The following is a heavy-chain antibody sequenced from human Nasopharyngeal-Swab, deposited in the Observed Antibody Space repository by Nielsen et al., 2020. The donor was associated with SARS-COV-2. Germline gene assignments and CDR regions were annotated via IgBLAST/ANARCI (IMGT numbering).Heavy chain of an antibody. V-gene: IGHV3-11*06. Sequence: GGSLRLSCEASGFTFSDYYISWVRQAPGRGLEWVSYLSSFSSDTNYADSVKGRFTISRDNAKNSVFLEMNSLRVEDTALYYCARDLLDYGSTSEWNGFDIWGRGTMVTVSS. J-gene: IGHJ3*02. CDR2: LSSFSSDT. CDR1: GFTFSDYY. CDR3: ARDLLDYGSTSEWNGFDI. D-gene: IGHD4-17*01.